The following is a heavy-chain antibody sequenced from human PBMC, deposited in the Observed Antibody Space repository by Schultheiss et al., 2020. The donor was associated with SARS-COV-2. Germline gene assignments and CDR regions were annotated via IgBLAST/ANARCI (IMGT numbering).Heavy chain of an antibody. D-gene: IGHD3-22*01. V-gene: IGHV3-64*01. CDR3: ARDNPSGYLYYYMDV. J-gene: IGHJ6*03. Sequence: GGSLRLSCAASGFTFSSYAMHWVRQAPGKGPEYVSAISSNGGSTYYANSVKGRFTISRDNSKNTLYLQMGSLRAEDMAVYYCARDNPSGYLYYYMDVWGKGTTVTVSS. CDR2: ISSNGGST. CDR1: GFTFSSYA.